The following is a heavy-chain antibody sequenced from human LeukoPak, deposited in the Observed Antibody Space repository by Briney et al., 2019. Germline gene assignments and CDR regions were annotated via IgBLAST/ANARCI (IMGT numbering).Heavy chain of an antibody. D-gene: IGHD6-19*01. CDR3: AREVYSRGWYYFDY. CDR2: IIPIFGTA. CDR1: GGTFTSYA. J-gene: IGHJ4*02. Sequence: SVKVSCKASGGTFTSYAISWVRQAPGQGLEGMGGIIPIFGTANYAQMFQGRVTITTAESTSTAYTELSRLRSEDTAVYYCAREVYSRGWYYFDYWGQGTLVTVSS. V-gene: IGHV1-69*05.